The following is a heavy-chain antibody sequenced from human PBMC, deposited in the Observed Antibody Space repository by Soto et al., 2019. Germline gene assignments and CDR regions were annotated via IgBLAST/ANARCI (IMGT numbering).Heavy chain of an antibody. J-gene: IGHJ4*02. D-gene: IGHD6-19*01. CDR1: GYTFTSYD. V-gene: IGHV1-8*01. CDR3: ARVFSGKQWPKDY. CDR2: MNPNSGNT. Sequence: ASVKVSCKASGYTFTSYDINWVRRATGQGLEWMGWMNPNSGNTGYAQKFQGRVTMTRNTSISTAYMELSSLRSEDTAVYYCARVFSGKQWPKDYWGQGTLVTVSS.